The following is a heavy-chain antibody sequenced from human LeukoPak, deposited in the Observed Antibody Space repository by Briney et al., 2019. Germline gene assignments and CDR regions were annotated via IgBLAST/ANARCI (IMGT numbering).Heavy chain of an antibody. CDR3: ARRLTQYDCFDP. CDR2: TYYRSTWYN. D-gene: IGHD2-2*01. V-gene: IGHV6-1*01. CDR1: GDSVSSNSVT. Sequence: SQTLSLTCAISGDSVSSNSVTWNWIRQSPSRGLEWLGRTYYRSTWYNDHAVSVRGRITVNPDTSKNQFSLHLNSVTPEDTAVYYCARRLTQYDCFDPWGQGILVTVSS. J-gene: IGHJ5*02.